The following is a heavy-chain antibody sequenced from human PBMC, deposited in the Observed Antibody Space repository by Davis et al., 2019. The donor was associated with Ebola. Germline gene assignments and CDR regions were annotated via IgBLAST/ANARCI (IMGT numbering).Heavy chain of an antibody. CDR3: AREIANGNHGMDV. D-gene: IGHD1-14*01. V-gene: IGHV3-7*01. Sequence: GESLKISCEASGFTFSDYWMTWVRQAPGKGQEWVANINQYGGEEYYVESVKGRFTISRDNAKNSLYLHLHSVRAEDTAIYYCAREIANGNHGMDVWGQGTTITVSS. J-gene: IGHJ6*02. CDR1: GFTFSDYW. CDR2: INQYGGEE.